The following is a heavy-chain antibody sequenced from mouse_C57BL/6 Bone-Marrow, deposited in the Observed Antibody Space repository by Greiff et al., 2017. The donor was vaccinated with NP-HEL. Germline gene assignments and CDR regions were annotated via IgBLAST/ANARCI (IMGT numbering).Heavy chain of an antibody. J-gene: IGHJ4*01. CDR1: GFTFSDYG. CDR3: ERQGSNYTSYAMDY. Sequence: DVQLVESGGGLVQPGGSLKLSCAASGFTFSDYGMAWVRQAPRKGPEWVAFISNLAYSIYYADTVTGRFTISRENAKNTLYLEMSSLRSEDTAMYYCERQGSNYTSYAMDYWGQGTSVTVSS. CDR2: ISNLAYSI. V-gene: IGHV5-15*01. D-gene: IGHD2-5*01.